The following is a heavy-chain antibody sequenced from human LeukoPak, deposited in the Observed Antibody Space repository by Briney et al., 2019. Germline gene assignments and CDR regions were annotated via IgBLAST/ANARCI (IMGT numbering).Heavy chain of an antibody. J-gene: IGHJ6*02. CDR3: ARFRVVVPAALVGYYYYGMDV. CDR1: GGSFSGYY. CDR2: INHSGST. Sequence: SETLSLTCAAYGGSFSGYYWSWIRQPPGKGLEWIGEINHSGSTNYNPSLKSRVTISVDTSKNQFSLKLSSVTAADTAVYYCARFRVVVPAALVGYYYYGMDVWGQGTTVTVSS. D-gene: IGHD2-2*01. V-gene: IGHV4-34*01.